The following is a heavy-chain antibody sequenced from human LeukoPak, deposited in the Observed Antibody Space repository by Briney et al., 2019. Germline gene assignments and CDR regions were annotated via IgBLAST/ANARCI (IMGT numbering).Heavy chain of an antibody. D-gene: IGHD2-15*01. J-gene: IGHJ4*02. V-gene: IGHV3-23*01. Sequence: PGGSLRLSCAASGFTFGSYAMSWVRQAPGKGLEWVSAISGSGGSTYYADSVKGRFTISRDNSRNTLYLQMNSLRAEDTAVYYCAAQRGYFDTWGQGTLVTVSS. CDR2: ISGSGGST. CDR3: AAQRGYFDT. CDR1: GFTFGSYA.